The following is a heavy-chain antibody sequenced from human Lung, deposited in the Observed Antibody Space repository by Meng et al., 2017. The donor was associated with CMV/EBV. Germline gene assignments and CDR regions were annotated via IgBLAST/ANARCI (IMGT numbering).Heavy chain of an antibody. Sequence: LSCSVVGGSFSSYYWTWIRQPPGKGLEWIGYIYYSGSTNYNPSLKSRVSISVDMSKNQFSLKLNSVTAADTAVYYCARDNIAARTGGWDYHYYGMDVWXQGTXVTVSS. CDR2: IYYSGST. V-gene: IGHV4-59*01. D-gene: IGHD6-6*01. CDR3: ARDNIAARTGGWDYHYYGMDV. J-gene: IGHJ6*02. CDR1: GGSFSSYY.